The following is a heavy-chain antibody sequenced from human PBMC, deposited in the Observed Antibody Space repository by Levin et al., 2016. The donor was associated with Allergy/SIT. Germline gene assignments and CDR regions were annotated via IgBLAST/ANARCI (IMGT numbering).Heavy chain of an antibody. Sequence: VRQAPGKGLEWLGRIGSRAHSGATDYGAPLKGRVTISRDDSKDMVYLQLNSLKVEDTAVYYCYVSVSSSGIDSWGQGTLVTVSS. D-gene: IGHD3-10*01. J-gene: IGHJ4*02. CDR2: IGSRAHSGAT. V-gene: IGHV3-15*04. CDR3: YVSVSSSGIDS.